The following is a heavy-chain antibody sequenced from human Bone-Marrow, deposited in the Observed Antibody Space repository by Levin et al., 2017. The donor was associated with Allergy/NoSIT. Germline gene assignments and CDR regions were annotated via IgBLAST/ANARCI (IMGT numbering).Heavy chain of an antibody. CDR3: AADRVGGLDS. V-gene: IGHV1-58*02. J-gene: IGHJ4*02. CDR2: IAVGSGNT. CDR1: GFTFRSAA. Sequence: GASVKVSCKASGFTFRSAAIHWVRQAPGQRLEWIGWIAVGSGNTNYAQKFQETVTFTRDMSTSTAYMEVSSLKSEDTAVYYCAADRVGGLDSWGQGALVTVSS. D-gene: IGHD1-26*01.